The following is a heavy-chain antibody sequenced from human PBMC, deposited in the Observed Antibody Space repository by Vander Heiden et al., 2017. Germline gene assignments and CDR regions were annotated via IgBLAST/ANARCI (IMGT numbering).Heavy chain of an antibody. J-gene: IGHJ3*02. CDR2: INPSGGST. V-gene: IGHV1-46*01. Sequence: QVQLVQSGAEVKKPGASVKVSCKASGYTFTSYYMHWVRQAPGQGLEWMGIINPSGGSTSYAQKFQGRVTMTRDTSTSTVYMELSSLRSEDTAVYYCARDGEYSSGWYDDAFDIWGQGTMVTVSS. D-gene: IGHD6-19*01. CDR1: GYTFTSYY. CDR3: ARDGEYSSGWYDDAFDI.